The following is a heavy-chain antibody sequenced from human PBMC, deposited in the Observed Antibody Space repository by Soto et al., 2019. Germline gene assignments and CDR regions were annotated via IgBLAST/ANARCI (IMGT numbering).Heavy chain of an antibody. J-gene: IGHJ5*02. CDR2: ISYDGSNK. CDR3: AEGIRFDP. D-gene: IGHD3-10*01. V-gene: IGHV3-30-3*01. CDR1: GFTFSSYA. Sequence: QVQLVESGGGVVQPGRSLRLSCAASGFTFSSYAMHWVRQAPGKGLEWVAVISYDGSNKNYADSVKGRFTISRDNSKNTLDLQMNSLRAEDTAVYYCAEGIRFDPWGQGTLVTVSS.